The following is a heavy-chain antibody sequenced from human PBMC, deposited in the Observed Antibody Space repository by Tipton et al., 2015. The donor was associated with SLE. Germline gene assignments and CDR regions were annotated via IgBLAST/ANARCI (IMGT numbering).Heavy chain of an antibody. Sequence: TLSLTCTVSGGSISSYYWSWIRQPPGKGLEWIGYIYYSGSTNYNPSLKSRVTISVDTSKNHFSLKLNSVTAADTAVYYCARDLAIFGVVPFNYMDIWGKGTTVTVSS. D-gene: IGHD3-3*01. CDR2: IYYSGST. CDR1: GGSISSYY. CDR3: ARDLAIFGVVPFNYMDI. J-gene: IGHJ6*03. V-gene: IGHV4-59*12.